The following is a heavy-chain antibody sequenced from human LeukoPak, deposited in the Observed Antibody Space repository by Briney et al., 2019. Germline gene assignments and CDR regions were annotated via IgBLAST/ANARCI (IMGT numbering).Heavy chain of an antibody. V-gene: IGHV1-2*02. Sequence: ASVKVSCKASGYTFTGYYMHWVRQAPGQGVEWMGWINPNSGGTNYTQKFQGRVTMTRDTSISTAYMELSRLRSDDTAVYYCARIRARGGFDYWGQGTLVTVSS. CDR2: INPNSGGT. D-gene: IGHD3-16*01. CDR3: ARIRARGGFDY. J-gene: IGHJ4*02. CDR1: GYTFTGYY.